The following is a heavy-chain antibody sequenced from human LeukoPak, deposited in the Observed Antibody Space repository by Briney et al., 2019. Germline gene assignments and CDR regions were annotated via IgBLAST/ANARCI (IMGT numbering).Heavy chain of an antibody. Sequence: SETLSLTCAVYGGSFSGYYWSWIRQPPGKGLEWIGEINHSGSTNYNPSLKSRVTISVDTSKNQFSLKLSSVTAADTAVYYCARRLTGDRRFDYWGQGTLVTVSS. CDR2: INHSGST. D-gene: IGHD7-27*01. J-gene: IGHJ4*02. CDR1: GGSFSGYY. CDR3: ARRLTGDRRFDY. V-gene: IGHV4-34*01.